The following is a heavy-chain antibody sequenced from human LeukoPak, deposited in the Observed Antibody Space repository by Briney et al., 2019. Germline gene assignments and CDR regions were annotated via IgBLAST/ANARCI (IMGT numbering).Heavy chain of an antibody. Sequence: ASVKVSCKASGYTFTSYDINWVRQATGQGLEWMGWMNPNSGNTGYAQKFQGRVTMTRNTSISTAYMELSSLRSEDTAMYYCARGKDTAMAGAFDIWGQGTMVTVSS. V-gene: IGHV1-8*02. CDR2: MNPNSGNT. CDR1: GYTFTSYD. J-gene: IGHJ3*02. CDR3: ARGKDTAMAGAFDI. D-gene: IGHD5-18*01.